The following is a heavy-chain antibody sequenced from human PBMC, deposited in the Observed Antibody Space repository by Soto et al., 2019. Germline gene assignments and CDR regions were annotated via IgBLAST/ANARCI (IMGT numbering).Heavy chain of an antibody. Sequence: QVQLQESGPGLVKPSQTLSLTCSVSGGSVSSGGNYWSWIRQHPGKDLEWIGYIYDSGRTNYIPSGKSRVAIALTTSENQFSLKAGSVTAADTAVYYCAGIAGGHIYGYFAYWVEGSLVVVS. CDR3: AGIAGGHIYGYFAY. V-gene: IGHV4-31*03. CDR1: GGSVSSGGNY. CDR2: IYDSGRT. D-gene: IGHD5-18*01. J-gene: IGHJ4*02.